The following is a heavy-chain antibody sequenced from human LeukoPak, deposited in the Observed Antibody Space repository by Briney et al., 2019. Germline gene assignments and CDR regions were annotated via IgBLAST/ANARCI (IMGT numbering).Heavy chain of an antibody. CDR1: GGSFSGYY. CDR2: INHSGST. V-gene: IGHV4-34*01. D-gene: IGHD4-23*01. J-gene: IGHJ4*02. CDR3: ARVRLGGTSGETDC. Sequence: SETLSLTCAVYGGSFSGYYWSWIRQPPGRGLEWIGEINHSGSTNYNPSLKRRVTISVDTSKNQFSLKLSSVTAADTAVYYCARVRLGGTSGETDCWGQGTLVTVSS.